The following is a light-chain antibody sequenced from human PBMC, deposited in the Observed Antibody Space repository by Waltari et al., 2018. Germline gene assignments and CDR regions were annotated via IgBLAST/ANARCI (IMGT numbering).Light chain of an antibody. J-gene: IGLJ2*01. V-gene: IGLV3-1*01. Sequence: SYELTQPPSVSVSPGQTASITCSGDKLGDKYACWYQQKPGQSPVLVIYQDSKRPSGIPGRVSGSNSGNTATLTISGTQAMDEADYYCQAWDSSTLVVFGGGTKLTVL. CDR3: QAWDSSTLVV. CDR1: KLGDKY. CDR2: QDS.